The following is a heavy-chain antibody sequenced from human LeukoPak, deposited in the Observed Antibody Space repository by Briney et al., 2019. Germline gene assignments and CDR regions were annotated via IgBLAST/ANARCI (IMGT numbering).Heavy chain of an antibody. CDR3: ARDGTAWQQLDYYYYMDV. V-gene: IGHV1-18*01. J-gene: IGHJ6*03. Sequence: ASVKVSCKASGYTFTSYGISWVRQAPGQGLEWMGWISAYNGNTNYAQKLQGRVTMTTDTSTSTAYMELRSLRSDDTAVYYCARDGTAWQQLDYYYYMDVWGKGTTVTVSS. CDR1: GYTFTSYG. D-gene: IGHD6-13*01. CDR2: ISAYNGNT.